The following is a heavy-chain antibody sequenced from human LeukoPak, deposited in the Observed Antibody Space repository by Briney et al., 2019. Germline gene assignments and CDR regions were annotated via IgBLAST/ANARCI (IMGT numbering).Heavy chain of an antibody. V-gene: IGHV4-61*02. CDR1: GDSISSSSSYY. Sequence: SETLSLTCTVSGDSISSSSSYYWSWIRQPAGKGLEWIGRTHTSGSTYYNPSLKSRVTISVDTSKNQFSLKLSSVTAADTAVYYCARHHYQLSALDYWGQGTLVTVSS. J-gene: IGHJ4*02. CDR3: ARHHYQLSALDY. D-gene: IGHD2-2*01. CDR2: THTSGST.